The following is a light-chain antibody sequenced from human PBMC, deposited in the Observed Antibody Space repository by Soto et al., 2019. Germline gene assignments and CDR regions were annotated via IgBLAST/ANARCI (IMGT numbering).Light chain of an antibody. Sequence: QSVLTQPPSVSGAPGQRVTISCTGSSSNIGAGSDVHWYQQVPGTAPKLLINGNTNRPSGVPDRFSGSKSGSTASLTVSGLQTEDEADYYCNSYVAGSNVFGTGTKLTVL. CDR2: GNT. V-gene: IGLV1-40*01. CDR3: NSYVAGSNV. J-gene: IGLJ1*01. CDR1: SSNIGAGSD.